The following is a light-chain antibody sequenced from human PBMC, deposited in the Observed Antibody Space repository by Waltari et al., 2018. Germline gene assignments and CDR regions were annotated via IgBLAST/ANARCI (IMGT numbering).Light chain of an antibody. CDR2: AAS. CDR3: QQSYSTPRT. Sequence: DIQMTQSPSSLSASVGHRVTITCRASQSISSYLNWYQQKPGKAPKLLIYAASSLQSGVPSRFSGSGSGTDFTLTISSLQPEDFATYYCQQSYSTPRTFGGGTKVEIK. J-gene: IGKJ4*01. V-gene: IGKV1-39*01. CDR1: QSISSY.